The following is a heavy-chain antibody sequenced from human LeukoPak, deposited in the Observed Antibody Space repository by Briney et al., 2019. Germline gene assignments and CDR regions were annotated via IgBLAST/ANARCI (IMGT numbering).Heavy chain of an antibody. D-gene: IGHD5-24*01. CDR1: GFTFSSYW. CDR2: IKQDGSEK. CDR3: ARGMATIWGAYDY. Sequence: GGSLRLSCAASGFTFSSYWMSWVRQAPGKGLEWVANIKQDGSEKYYVDSVKGRFTISRDNAKNSLYLQMNSLRAEDTAVYYCARGMATIWGAYDYWGQGTLVTVSS. V-gene: IGHV3-7*01. J-gene: IGHJ4*02.